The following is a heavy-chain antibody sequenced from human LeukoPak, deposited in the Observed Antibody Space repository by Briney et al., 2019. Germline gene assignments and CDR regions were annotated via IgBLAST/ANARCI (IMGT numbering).Heavy chain of an antibody. CDR1: GYTFTSYA. CDR3: ARRGVTTQYSFYAMAV. Sequence: ASVKVSCKASGYTFTSYAVHWVRQAPGQRPEWMGWIDAGSGSTGCSQEFQGRVTITRDTSASTAYMELSSLTSEDTAVYYCARRGVTTQYSFYAMAVWGQGTTVTVSS. V-gene: IGHV1-3*01. J-gene: IGHJ6*02. CDR2: IDAGSGST. D-gene: IGHD2-21*02.